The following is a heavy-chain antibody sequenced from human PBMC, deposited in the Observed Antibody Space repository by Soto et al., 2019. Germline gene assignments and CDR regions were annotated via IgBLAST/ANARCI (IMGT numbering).Heavy chain of an antibody. CDR2: ISYDGSNK. Sequence: QVQLVESGGGVVQPGRSLRLSCAASGFTFSSYGMHWVRQAPGKGLEWVAVISYDGSNKYYADSVKGRFTISRDNSKNTLYLQMNSLRAEDTAVYYCAKDRSSGWYPLDYWGQGTLVTVSS. CDR1: GFTFSSYG. D-gene: IGHD6-19*01. CDR3: AKDRSSGWYPLDY. J-gene: IGHJ4*02. V-gene: IGHV3-30*18.